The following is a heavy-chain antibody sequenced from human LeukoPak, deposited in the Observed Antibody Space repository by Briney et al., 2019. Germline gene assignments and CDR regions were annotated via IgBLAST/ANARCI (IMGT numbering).Heavy chain of an antibody. J-gene: IGHJ6*02. CDR3: GRDHDYYAIDV. CDR2: IFHDSGTT. V-gene: IGHV4-39*07. CDR1: GGSISSLYYY. Sequence: SETLSLTCTVSGGSISSLYYYWGWIRQTPGKGLEWIGSIFHDSGTTYYNPSLKSRVTISVDTSKNQFSLKLSSVTAADTAVYYCGRDHDYYAIDVWGQGSTVTVSS.